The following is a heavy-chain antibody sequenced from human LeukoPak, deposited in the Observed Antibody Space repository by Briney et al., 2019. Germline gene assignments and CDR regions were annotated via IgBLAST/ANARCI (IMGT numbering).Heavy chain of an antibody. Sequence: GGSLRLSCVASGFTFSSYGMHWVRQAPGKGLEWVAVISYDGSNKYYADSVKGRFTISRDNSKNTLYLQMNSLRAEDTAVCYCAKGLYSSSWYLSWGQGTLVTVSS. CDR2: ISYDGSNK. CDR1: GFTFSSYG. CDR3: AKGLYSSSWYLS. V-gene: IGHV3-30*18. J-gene: IGHJ5*02. D-gene: IGHD6-13*01.